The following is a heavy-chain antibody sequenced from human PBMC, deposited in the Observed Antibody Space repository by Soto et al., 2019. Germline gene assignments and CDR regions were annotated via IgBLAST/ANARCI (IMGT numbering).Heavy chain of an antibody. J-gene: IGHJ4*02. Sequence: QVQLVQSGAEVKKPGASVKVSCKASGYTFTKYGITWVRQAPGQGLEWMGWISAYNGDTNYAQKLQGRVTMTTDTSTTTAYIELRGLTSDDTAVYYCARGYCSGGICYRNDFWGQGTLVTVSS. CDR3: ARGYCSGGICYRNDF. CDR2: ISAYNGDT. D-gene: IGHD2-15*01. CDR1: GYTFTKYG. V-gene: IGHV1-18*01.